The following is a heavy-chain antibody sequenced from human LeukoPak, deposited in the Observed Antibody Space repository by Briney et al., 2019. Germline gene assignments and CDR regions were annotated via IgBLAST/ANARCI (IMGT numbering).Heavy chain of an antibody. CDR1: GDSVSADSAT. V-gene: IGHV6-1*01. D-gene: IGHD5-24*01. J-gene: IGHJ3*02. Sequence: SQTLSLTFAISGDSVSADSATWNWIRQSPSRGLEWLGRTYYRSNRSKWSSDYALSVNSRITISPDTSKNEFSLQLNSVTPEDTAVYYCTRANYRAFDIWGQGTMVTVSS. CDR2: TYYRSNRSKWSS. CDR3: TRANYRAFDI.